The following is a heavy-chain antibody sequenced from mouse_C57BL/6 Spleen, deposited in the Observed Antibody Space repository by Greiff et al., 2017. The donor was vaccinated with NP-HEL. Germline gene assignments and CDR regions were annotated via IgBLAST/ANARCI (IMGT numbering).Heavy chain of an antibody. Sequence: VQLQQPGAELVKPGASVKLSCKASGYTFTSYWMHWVKQRPGQGLEWIGMIHPNSGSTNYNEKFKSKATLTVDKSSSTAYMQLRSLTSEDSAVYYCARSGYDYDAMDYWGQGPSVTVSS. CDR3: ARSGYDYDAMDY. CDR1: GYTFTSYW. J-gene: IGHJ4*01. CDR2: IHPNSGST. V-gene: IGHV1-64*01. D-gene: IGHD3-2*02.